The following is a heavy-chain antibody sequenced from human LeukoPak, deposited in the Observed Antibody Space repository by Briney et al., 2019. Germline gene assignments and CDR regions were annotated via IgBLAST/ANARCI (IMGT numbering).Heavy chain of an antibody. Sequence: ASVKVSCKASGDTFSSYAISWVRQAPGQGLEWMGRINPNSGGTNYAQKFQGRVTMTRDTSISTAYMELSRLRSDDTAVYYCARDVEALYYFDYWGQGTLVTVSS. V-gene: IGHV1-2*06. CDR1: GDTFSSYA. CDR3: ARDVEALYYFDY. J-gene: IGHJ4*02. CDR2: INPNSGGT. D-gene: IGHD6-6*01.